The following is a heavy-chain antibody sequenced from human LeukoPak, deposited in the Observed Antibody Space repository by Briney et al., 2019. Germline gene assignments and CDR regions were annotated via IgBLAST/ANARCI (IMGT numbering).Heavy chain of an antibody. V-gene: IGHV4-39*07. CDR1: GGSISSSSYY. J-gene: IGHJ6*03. D-gene: IGHD3-3*01. Sequence: SETLSLTCTVSGGSISSSSYYWGWIRQPPGKGLEWIGSFYYSGSTYYNPSLKSRVTISVDTSKNQFSLKLSSVTAADTAVYYCARDVYDFWSGLTMDVWGKGTTVTVSS. CDR3: ARDVYDFWSGLTMDV. CDR2: FYYSGST.